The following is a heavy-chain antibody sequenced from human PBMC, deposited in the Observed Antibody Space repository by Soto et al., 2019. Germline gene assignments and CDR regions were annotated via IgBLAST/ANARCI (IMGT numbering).Heavy chain of an antibody. J-gene: IGHJ6*03. D-gene: IGHD6-6*01. CDR3: ARRARPDFYYMDV. V-gene: IGHV3-64*01. CDR2: ISSNGVGT. CDR1: GFTLSGYS. Sequence: EVQLADSGGGLAQPWGSRRLSCAASGFTLSGYSMVWVRQAPGKGLEYVSGISSNGVGTYYANSVQGRFTISRDNSKNTVYLQMGSLRPEDMAVYYCARRARPDFYYMDVWGKGTTVTVSS.